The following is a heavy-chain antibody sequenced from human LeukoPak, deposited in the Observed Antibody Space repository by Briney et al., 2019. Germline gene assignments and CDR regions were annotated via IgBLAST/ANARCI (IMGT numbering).Heavy chain of an antibody. CDR3: ARVAYYYDSSGYYFEGNYYYYYYMDV. J-gene: IGHJ6*03. V-gene: IGHV1-2*02. Sequence: ASVKVSCKASGYTFTGYYMHWVRQAPGQGLEWMGWINPNSGGTNYAQNFQGRVTMTRDTSISTAYMELSRLRSDDTAVYYCARVAYYYDSSGYYFEGNYYYYYYMDVWGEGTTVTVSS. CDR1: GYTFTGYY. CDR2: INPNSGGT. D-gene: IGHD3-22*01.